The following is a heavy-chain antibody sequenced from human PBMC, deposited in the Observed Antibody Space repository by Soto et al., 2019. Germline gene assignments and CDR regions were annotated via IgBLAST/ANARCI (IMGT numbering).Heavy chain of an antibody. V-gene: IGHV3-23*01. Sequence: SLRLSCAPSGFSFSTQAMTWVRQAPGKGLECVSPISGSGINTYYADSLKGRLTISRDNSKNTLCLQMKSLRAEDTAVYYCARERPVRICVVAIPGGMDVWGQGTTVTVSS. CDR3: ARERPVRICVVAIPGGMDV. CDR1: GFSFSTQA. D-gene: IGHD3-3*01. CDR2: ISGSGINT. J-gene: IGHJ6*02.